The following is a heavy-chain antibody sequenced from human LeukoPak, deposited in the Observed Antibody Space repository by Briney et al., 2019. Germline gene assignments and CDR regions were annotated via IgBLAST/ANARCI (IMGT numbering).Heavy chain of an antibody. Sequence: GASVKVSCKASGYTFTSYGISWVRQAPGQGLEWMGWISAYNGNTNYAQKLQGRVTMTTDTSTSTAYMELRSLRSDDTAVYYCARVVRDIVVVVAATRKRHKTYYYYYMDVWGKGTTVTISS. CDR2: ISAYNGNT. CDR3: ARVVRDIVVVVAATRKRHKTYYYYYMDV. V-gene: IGHV1-18*01. D-gene: IGHD2-15*01. J-gene: IGHJ6*03. CDR1: GYTFTSYG.